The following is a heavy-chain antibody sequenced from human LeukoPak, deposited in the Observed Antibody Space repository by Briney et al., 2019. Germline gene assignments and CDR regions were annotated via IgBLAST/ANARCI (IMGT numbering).Heavy chain of an antibody. D-gene: IGHD3-10*01. J-gene: IGHJ4*02. Sequence: GESLKISCKGSGYSFPTYWIAWVRQMPGKGLEWMGIIYPGDSDPRYSPSFQGQVTISADKSISTAYLQWSSLMASNTAIYYCARAYSYGSGSYYHFDYWGQGTLVTVSS. CDR1: GYSFPTYW. CDR2: IYPGDSDP. V-gene: IGHV5-51*01. CDR3: ARAYSYGSGSYYHFDY.